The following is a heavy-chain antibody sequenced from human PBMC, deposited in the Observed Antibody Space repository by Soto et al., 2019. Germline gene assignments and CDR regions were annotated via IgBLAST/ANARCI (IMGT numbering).Heavy chain of an antibody. CDR1: GGTFSSYT. D-gene: IGHD3-10*01. Sequence: GASVKVSCKASGGTFSSYTISWVRQAPGQGLEWMGRIIPILGIANYAQKFQGRVTITADKSTSTAYMELSSLRSEDTAVYYCAREYYYGSGEHYYYYGMDVWGQGTTVTVSS. CDR2: IIPILGIA. V-gene: IGHV1-69*02. J-gene: IGHJ6*02. CDR3: AREYYYGSGEHYYYYGMDV.